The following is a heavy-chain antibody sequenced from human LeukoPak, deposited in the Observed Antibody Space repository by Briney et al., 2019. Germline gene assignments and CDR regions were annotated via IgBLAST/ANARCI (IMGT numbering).Heavy chain of an antibody. CDR1: GYTFTSYD. CDR3: ARGAHNNGYPNWFDP. J-gene: IGHJ5*02. CDR2: MNPNSGNT. D-gene: IGHD1/OR15-1a*01. Sequence: ASVKVSCKASGYTFTSYDINWVRQATGQGLEWMGWMNPNSGNTGYAQKFQGRVTMTRNTSISTAYMELSSLRSEDTAVYYCARGAHNNGYPNWFDPWGQGTLVTVSS. V-gene: IGHV1-8*02.